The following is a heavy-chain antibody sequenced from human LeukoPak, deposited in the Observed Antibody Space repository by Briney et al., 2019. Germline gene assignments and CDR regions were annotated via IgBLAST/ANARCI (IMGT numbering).Heavy chain of an antibody. CDR1: GFTFDDYA. V-gene: IGHV3-9*01. CDR3: AKDRGLYDGSEPGGDY. Sequence: PGGSLRLSCAASGFTFDDYAMHWVRQAPGKGLEWVSGISWNSGSIGYADSVKGRFTISRDNAKNSLYLQMNSLRAEDTALYYCAKDRGLYDGSEPGGDYWGQGTLVIVSS. J-gene: IGHJ4*02. CDR2: ISWNSGSI. D-gene: IGHD3-22*01.